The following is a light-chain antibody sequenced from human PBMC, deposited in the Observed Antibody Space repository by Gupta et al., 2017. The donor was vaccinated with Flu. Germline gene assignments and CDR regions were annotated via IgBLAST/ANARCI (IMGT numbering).Light chain of an antibody. CDR1: SGSVSTSYY. CDR3: VLYMGRGTVL. CDR2: STN. Sequence: QTVVTQEPSFSVSPGGTVTLTCGLSSGSVSTSYYPSWYQQTPGQAPRTLIYSTNTRSSGVPSRFSGSILGDKAALTIAGALSDEESHYYCVLYMGRGTVLFGGGTKLTVL. J-gene: IGLJ2*01. V-gene: IGLV8-61*01.